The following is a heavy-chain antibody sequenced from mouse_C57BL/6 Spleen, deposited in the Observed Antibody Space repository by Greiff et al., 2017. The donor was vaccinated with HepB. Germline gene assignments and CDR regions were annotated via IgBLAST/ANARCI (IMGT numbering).Heavy chain of an antibody. CDR3: ARAEVWRHYFDY. CDR2: IHPYSGST. V-gene: IGHV1-64*01. J-gene: IGHJ2*01. CDR1: GYTFTSYW. Sequence: QVQLQQPGAELVKPGASVKLSCKASGYTFTSYWMHWVKQRPGQGLEWIGMIHPYSGSTNYNEKFKSKATLTVDKSSSTAYMQLSSLTSEDSAVYYCARAEVWRHYFDYWGQGTTLTVSS. D-gene: IGHD2-10*02.